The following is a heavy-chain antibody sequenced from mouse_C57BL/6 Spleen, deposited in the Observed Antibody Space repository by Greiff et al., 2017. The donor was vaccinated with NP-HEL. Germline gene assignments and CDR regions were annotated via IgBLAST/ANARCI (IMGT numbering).Heavy chain of an antibody. V-gene: IGHV3-6*01. J-gene: IGHJ4*01. CDR3: AREGYQGAMDY. D-gene: IGHD3-1*01. CDR1: GYSITSGYY. Sequence: EVKLQESGPGLVKPSQSLSLTCSVTGYSITSGYYWNWIRQFPGNKLEWMGYISYDGSNNYNPSLKNRISITRDTSKNQFFLKLNSLTTKDTATYYGAREGYQGAMDYWGQGTSVTVSS. CDR2: ISYDGSN.